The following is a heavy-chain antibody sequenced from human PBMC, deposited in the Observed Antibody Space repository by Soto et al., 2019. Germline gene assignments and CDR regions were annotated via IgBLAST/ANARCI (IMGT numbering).Heavy chain of an antibody. J-gene: IGHJ3*02. Sequence: GGSLRLSCAASGITFKNYAMSWVRQAPGKGLEWVSAISGSGGSTYYADSVKGRFTISRDNSKDTLYLQMNSLRAEDTAIFYCAKTDTGSYHDAFDMWGQGTMVTVSS. V-gene: IGHV3-23*01. CDR2: ISGSGGST. D-gene: IGHD1-26*01. CDR1: GITFKNYA. CDR3: AKTDTGSYHDAFDM.